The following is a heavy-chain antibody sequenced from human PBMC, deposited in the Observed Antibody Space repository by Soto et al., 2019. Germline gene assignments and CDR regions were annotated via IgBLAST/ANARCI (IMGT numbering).Heavy chain of an antibody. D-gene: IGHD1-26*01. V-gene: IGHV1-69*01. Sequence: QVQLVQSGAEVKKPGSSVKVSCKASGGTFSSYAISWVRQAPGQGLEWMGGIIPIFGTANYAQQFQARVTLTADESTSTPYMELSNLRCEDTAVYYCARDCSGSYKAGFDFWGQGTLVTVSS. CDR2: IIPIFGTA. CDR3: ARDCSGSYKAGFDF. J-gene: IGHJ4*02. CDR1: GGTFSSYA.